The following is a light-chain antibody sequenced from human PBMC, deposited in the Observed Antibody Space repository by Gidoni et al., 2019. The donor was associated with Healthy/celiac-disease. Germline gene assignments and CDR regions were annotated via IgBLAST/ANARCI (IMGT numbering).Light chain of an antibody. CDR1: QSLVHSDGNTY. CDR3: MQATQFPWT. J-gene: IGKJ1*01. Sequence: VRTQTPLPCPVPLGQPASISCRSIQSLVHSDGNTYVSWLQQRPGQPPRLLIYKISNRFPGVPDRFSGSGAGTEFTMKISRVEAEEVGVYYCMQATQFPWTFGQGTKVEIK. V-gene: IGKV2-24*01. CDR2: KIS.